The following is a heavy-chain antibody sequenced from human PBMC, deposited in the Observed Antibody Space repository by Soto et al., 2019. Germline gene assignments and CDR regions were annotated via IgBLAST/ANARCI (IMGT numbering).Heavy chain of an antibody. J-gene: IGHJ4*02. D-gene: IGHD1-26*01. CDR1: GDSVSSRGYF. CDR2: IYHSGNT. CDR3: ARVYVGSYGY. Sequence: SETLSLTCTVSGDSVSSRGYFWAWLRQPPGKRLEWIGSIYHSGNTYYNPSLKSRVTISLDTSRNQVSLRLISVTAADAAVYYCARVYVGSYGYWGQGTLVTVS. V-gene: IGHV4-39*02.